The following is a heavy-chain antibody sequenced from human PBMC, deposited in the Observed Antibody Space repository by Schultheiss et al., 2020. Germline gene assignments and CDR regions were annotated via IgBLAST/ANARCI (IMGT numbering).Heavy chain of an antibody. CDR3: AREDSGSYYIANYYYYGMDV. Sequence: ASVKVSCKASGYTFTSYDINWVRQATGQGLEWMGWINPNSGNTGYAQKFQGRVTMTRNTSISTAYMELSSLRSEDTAVYYCAREDSGSYYIANYYYYGMDVWGQGTTVTVSS. D-gene: IGHD3-10*01. CDR2: INPNSGNT. V-gene: IGHV1-8*01. J-gene: IGHJ6*02. CDR1: GYTFTSYD.